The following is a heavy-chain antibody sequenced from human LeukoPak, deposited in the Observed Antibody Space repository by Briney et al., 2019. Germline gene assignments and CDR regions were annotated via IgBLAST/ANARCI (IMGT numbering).Heavy chain of an antibody. V-gene: IGHV3-53*01. CDR2: IYSGGST. CDR3: ARGGSYLSAFDI. Sequence: PWGSLRLSCAASGFTFSSYWMSWVRQAPGKGLEWVSIIYSGGSTFYADSVKGRFTISRDNSKNTLYLQMNSLRAEDTAVYYCARGGSYLSAFDIWGQGTMVTVSS. J-gene: IGHJ3*02. CDR1: GFTFSSYW. D-gene: IGHD1-26*01.